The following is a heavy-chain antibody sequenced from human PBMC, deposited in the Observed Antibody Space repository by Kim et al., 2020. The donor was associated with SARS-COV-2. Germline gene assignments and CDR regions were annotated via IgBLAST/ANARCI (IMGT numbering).Heavy chain of an antibody. V-gene: IGHV3-23*01. CDR3: AKGINWNGASFKY. D-gene: IGHD1-1*01. CDR2: ISGSGGAT. J-gene: IGHJ4*02. CDR1: GFTFSSYA. Sequence: GGSLRLSCAASGFTFSSYAMSWVRQAPGGGLGWVSNISGSGGATSYENPAKGRFTFSRDNSKDTLYLQMNSLRAEDTAVYYCAKGINWNGASFKYWVEGT.